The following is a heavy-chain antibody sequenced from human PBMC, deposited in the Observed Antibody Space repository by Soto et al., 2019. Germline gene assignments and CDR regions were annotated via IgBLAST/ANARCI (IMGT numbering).Heavy chain of an antibody. Sequence: EVQLVESGGGLVKPGGSLRLSCAASGFTFSNAWMNWVRQAPGKGLEWVGRIKSKTDGGTTDYAAPVKGRFTISRDDSKNTLYLQMNSMKTEDTAVYYCTTEGAPEDIVVVVAATGGFDYWGQGTLVTVSS. D-gene: IGHD2-15*01. V-gene: IGHV3-15*07. CDR1: GFTFSNAW. CDR2: IKSKTDGGTT. CDR3: TTEGAPEDIVVVVAATGGFDY. J-gene: IGHJ4*02.